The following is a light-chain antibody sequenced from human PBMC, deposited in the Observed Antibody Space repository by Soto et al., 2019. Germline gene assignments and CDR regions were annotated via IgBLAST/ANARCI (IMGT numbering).Light chain of an antibody. CDR2: DAS. J-gene: IGKJ2*01. CDR3: QQYDSAPYT. CDR1: QGINTF. V-gene: IGKV1-27*01. Sequence: DIQMTQSPSSLSASVGDRVTITCRASQGINTFLAWYQQKAGKVPTLLIYDASNLQSGVPSRFSGSGSGTDFTLTISSLQPEDVAAYYCQQYDSAPYTFGQGTKVEIK.